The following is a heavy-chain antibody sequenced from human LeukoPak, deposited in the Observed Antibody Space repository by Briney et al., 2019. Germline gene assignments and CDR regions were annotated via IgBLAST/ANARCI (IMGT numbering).Heavy chain of an antibody. CDR3: ARGGEMATITTWFDP. J-gene: IGHJ5*02. V-gene: IGHV1-18*01. CDR1: GYTFTSYG. CDR2: ISAYNGNT. Sequence: ASVKVSCKASGYTFTSYGISWVRQAPGQGLEWMGWISAYNGNTNYAQKLQGRVTMTTDTSTSTAYMELRSLRSEDTAVYYCARGGEMATITTWFDPWGQGTLVTVSS. D-gene: IGHD5-24*01.